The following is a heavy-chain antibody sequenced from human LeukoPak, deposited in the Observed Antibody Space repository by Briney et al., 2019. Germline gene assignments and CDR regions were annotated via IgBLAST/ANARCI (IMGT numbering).Heavy chain of an antibody. V-gene: IGHV3-23*01. Sequence: PGGSLRLSCAASGFTFSTYAMGWVRQAPGKGLEWVSSIKGGGGDPFYAGSVKGRFTISRDNSKSTLFLQLNSLRADDTAVYYCAKGGHDFNPFYWWGQGTLVTVSS. CDR1: GFTFSTYA. D-gene: IGHD2-21*02. CDR3: AKGGHDFNPFYW. CDR2: IKGGGGDP. J-gene: IGHJ4*02.